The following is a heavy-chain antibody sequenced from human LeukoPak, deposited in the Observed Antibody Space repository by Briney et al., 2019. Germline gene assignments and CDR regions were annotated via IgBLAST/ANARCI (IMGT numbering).Heavy chain of an antibody. CDR3: ARDSPGYSGSYPEAFDI. CDR2: IIPIFGTA. J-gene: IGHJ3*02. Sequence: SVKVSCKASGGTFSSYAISWVRQAPGQGLEWMGGIIPIFGTANYAQKFQGRVTITADESTSIAYMELSSLRSEDTAVYYCARDSPGYSGSYPEAFDIWGQGTMVTVSS. CDR1: GGTFSSYA. V-gene: IGHV1-69*13. D-gene: IGHD1-26*01.